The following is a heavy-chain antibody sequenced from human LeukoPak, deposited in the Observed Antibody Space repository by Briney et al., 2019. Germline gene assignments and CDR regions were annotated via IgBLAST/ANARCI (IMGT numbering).Heavy chain of an antibody. CDR3: ARDVGIAVAGYYFDY. V-gene: IGHV1-69*05. Sequence: SVKVSCKASGGTFSSYAISWVRQAPGQGLEWMGRIIPIFGTANFAQKFQRRVTITTDESTSTAYMELSSLRSEDTAVYYCARDVGIAVAGYYFDYWGQGTLVTVSS. D-gene: IGHD6-19*01. CDR1: GGTFSSYA. J-gene: IGHJ4*02. CDR2: IIPIFGTA.